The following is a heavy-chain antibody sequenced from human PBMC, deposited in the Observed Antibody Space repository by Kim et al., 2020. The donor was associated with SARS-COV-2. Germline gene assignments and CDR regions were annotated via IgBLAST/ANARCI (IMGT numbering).Heavy chain of an antibody. Sequence: SETLSLTCTVSGGSISSYYWSWIRQPPGKGLEWIGYIYYSGSTNYNPSLKSRVTISVDTSKNQFSLKLSSVTAADTAVYYCARGFRLGWFDPWGQGTLVTVSS. V-gene: IGHV4-59*01. CDR1: GGSISSYY. D-gene: IGHD3-16*01. J-gene: IGHJ5*02. CDR3: ARGFRLGWFDP. CDR2: IYYSGST.